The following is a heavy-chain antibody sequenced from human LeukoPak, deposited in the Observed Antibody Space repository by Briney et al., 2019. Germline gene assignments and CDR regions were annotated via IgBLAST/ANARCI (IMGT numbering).Heavy chain of an antibody. CDR3: ARRGYTYGWGWFDP. V-gene: IGHV4-39*07. CDR1: GGSISSSSYY. D-gene: IGHD5-18*01. CDR2: IYYSGST. J-gene: IGHJ5*02. Sequence: SETLSLTCSVSGGSISSSSYYWGWIRQPPGKGLEWIGSIYYSGSTYYNPSLKSRVTISVDTSKNHFSLKLSSATAADTAVYYCARRGYTYGWGWFDPWGQGTLVTVSS.